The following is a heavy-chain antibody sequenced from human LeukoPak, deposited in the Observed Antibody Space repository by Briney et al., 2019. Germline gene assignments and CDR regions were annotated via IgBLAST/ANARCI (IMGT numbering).Heavy chain of an antibody. CDR1: GYSISSGYY. CDR2: IYHSGST. D-gene: IGHD6-13*01. CDR3: ASIPGIAAAGTFDY. J-gene: IGHJ4*02. Sequence: XXETLSLTCAVSGYSISSGYYWGWIRQPPGKGLEWIGSIYHSGSTYYNPSLKSRVTISVDTSKNQFSLKLSSVTAADTAVYYCASIPGIAAAGTFDYWGQGTLVTVSS. V-gene: IGHV4-38-2*01.